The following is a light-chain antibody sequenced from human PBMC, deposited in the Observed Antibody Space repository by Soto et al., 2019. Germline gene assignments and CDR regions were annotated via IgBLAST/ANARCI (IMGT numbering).Light chain of an antibody. Sequence: QSVLTQPASVSGSPGQSITISCSGTTSDVGGYNLVSWYQQHTAKAPKLLIYEGTQRPSGVSSRFSGSKSGNTASLTISGLQAEDEADYYCCSYASRSSYVLGTGTKVTVL. CDR2: EGT. J-gene: IGLJ1*01. V-gene: IGLV2-23*01. CDR3: CSYASRSSYV. CDR1: TSDVGGYNL.